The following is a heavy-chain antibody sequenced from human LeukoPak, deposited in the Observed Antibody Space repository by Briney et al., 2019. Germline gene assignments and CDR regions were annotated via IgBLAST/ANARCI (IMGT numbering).Heavy chain of an antibody. CDR3: ARGGTFVFDY. V-gene: IGHV3-7*01. Sequence: PGGSLRLSCAASGFTFSTFWLSWVRQAPGKGLEWVANINQDGSEKYYVDSMKGRFTVSRDNAKNSLYLQMDSLRAEDTAVYYCARGGTFVFDYWGQGTLVTVSS. D-gene: IGHD1-1*01. J-gene: IGHJ4*02. CDR1: GFTFSTFW. CDR2: INQDGSEK.